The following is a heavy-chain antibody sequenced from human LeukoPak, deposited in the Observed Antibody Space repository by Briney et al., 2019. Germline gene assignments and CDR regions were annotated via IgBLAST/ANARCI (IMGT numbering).Heavy chain of an antibody. Sequence: ASVKVSCKASGYTFTSYGIRWVRLAPGQGLEWMGWISAYNGNTNYAQKLQGRVTMTTDTDTSTDYMELRSLRSDDTGVYYCARDVSAAAGIYYYYGMDVWGQGTTVTVSS. CDR3: ARDVSAAAGIYYYYGMDV. J-gene: IGHJ6*02. CDR1: GYTFTSYG. CDR2: ISAYNGNT. D-gene: IGHD6-13*01. V-gene: IGHV1-18*01.